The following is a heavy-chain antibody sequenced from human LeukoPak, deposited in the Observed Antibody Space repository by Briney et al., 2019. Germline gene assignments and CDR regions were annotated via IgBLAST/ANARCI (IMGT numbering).Heavy chain of an antibody. CDR1: GASVSSDRFY. V-gene: IGHV4-61*02. CDR2: IKSSNT. Sequence: KPSETLSLTCTVSGASVSSDRFYWTWVRQPAGKGLEWIGRIKSSNTNYNPSLKSRVSISLDTSTNEFSLKLSSLTAADTAVYYCARVPDWTYVPDYWGQGTLVTVSS. D-gene: IGHD3-16*01. CDR3: ARVPDWTYVPDY. J-gene: IGHJ4*02.